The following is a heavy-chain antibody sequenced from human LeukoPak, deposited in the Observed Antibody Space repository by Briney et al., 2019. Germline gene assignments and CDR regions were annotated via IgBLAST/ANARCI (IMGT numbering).Heavy chain of an antibody. J-gene: IGHJ6*03. CDR2: INPSGGST. CDR1: GYTFTSYY. V-gene: IGHV1-46*01. CDR3: ARDVHDSSGDYSYMDV. Sequence: ASVKVSCKASGYTFTSYYMHWVRQAPGQGLEWMGIINPSGGSTSYAQKFQGRVTMTRDTSTSTVYMELSSLRSEDTGVYYCARDVHDSSGDYSYMDVWGKGTTVTVSS. D-gene: IGHD3-22*01.